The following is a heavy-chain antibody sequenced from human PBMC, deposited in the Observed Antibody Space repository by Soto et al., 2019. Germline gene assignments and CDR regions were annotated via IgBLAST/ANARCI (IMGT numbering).Heavy chain of an antibody. V-gene: IGHV3-53*01. J-gene: IGHJ4*02. D-gene: IGHD3-10*01. Sequence: EVQLVESGGGLIQPGGSLRLSCAVSGFTVSNNYMSWVRQAPGKGLEGVSVIYSGGYTAYGDSVKGRFTISRDNSKHTLYLKMKSRGAAAPAVFYCASHPGGGGYWGQGTLVTVSS. CDR1: GFTVSNNY. CDR2: IYSGGYT. CDR3: ASHPGGGGY.